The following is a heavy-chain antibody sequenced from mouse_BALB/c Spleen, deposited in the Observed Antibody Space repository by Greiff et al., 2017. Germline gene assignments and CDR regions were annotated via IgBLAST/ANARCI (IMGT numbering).Heavy chain of an antibody. CDR3: NARGV. J-gene: IGHJ1*01. V-gene: IGHV14-4*02. CDR1: GFNIKDYY. CDR2: IDPENGDT. Sequence: EVKLQESGAELVRSGASVKLSCTASGFNIKDYYMHWVKQRPEQGLEWIGWIDPENGDTEYAPKFQGKATMTADTSSNTAYLQLSSLTAEDTAVYYCNARGVWGAGTTVTVSS.